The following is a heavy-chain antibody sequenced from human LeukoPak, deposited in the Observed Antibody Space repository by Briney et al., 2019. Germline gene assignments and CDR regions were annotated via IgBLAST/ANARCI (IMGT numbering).Heavy chain of an antibody. J-gene: IGHJ2*01. CDR1: GGPIGSSSYY. D-gene: IGHD3-22*01. CDR3: ARGGKYYYDSSGPPRYFDL. Sequence: PSETLSLTCTVSGGPIGSSSYYWGWIRQPPGKGLEWIGSIYYSGSTYYNPSLKSRVTISVDTSKNQFSLKLSSVTAADTAVYYCARGGKYYYDSSGPPRYFDLWGRGTLVTVSS. V-gene: IGHV4-39*07. CDR2: IYYSGST.